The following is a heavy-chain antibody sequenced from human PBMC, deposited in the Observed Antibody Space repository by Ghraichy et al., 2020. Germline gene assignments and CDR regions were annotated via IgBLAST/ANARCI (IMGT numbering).Heavy chain of an antibody. CDR2: ISWNRGTI. J-gene: IGHJ6*02. D-gene: IGHD6-19*01. CDR3: AKDINNQWLVRGAFDFYGMDV. V-gene: IGHV3-9*01. CDR1: GFTFDDYA. Sequence: GGSLRLSCAASGFTFDDYAMHWVRQAPGKGLEWVSGISWNRGTIGYADSVKGRFTISRDNTKNSLYLQMNSLRAEDTALYYCAKDINNQWLVRGAFDFYGMDVWGQGTTVTVSS.